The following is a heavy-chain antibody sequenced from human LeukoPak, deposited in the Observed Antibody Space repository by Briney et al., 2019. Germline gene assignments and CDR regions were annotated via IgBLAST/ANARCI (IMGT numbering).Heavy chain of an antibody. CDR1: GGSISSYY. Sequence: SATLSLTCTVSGGSISSYYWSWIRQPPGKGLEWIGYIYYSGSTNYNPSLKSRVTISVDTSKNQFSLKLSSVTAADTAVYYCAGQNLLFGELLYWGQGTLVTVSS. CDR2: IYYSGST. V-gene: IGHV4-59*08. J-gene: IGHJ4*02. CDR3: AGQNLLFGELLY. D-gene: IGHD3-10*01.